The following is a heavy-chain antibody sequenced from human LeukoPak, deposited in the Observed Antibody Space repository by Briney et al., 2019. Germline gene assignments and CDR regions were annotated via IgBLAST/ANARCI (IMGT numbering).Heavy chain of an antibody. J-gene: IGHJ5*02. CDR3: AREPTLAALTVDNWFAP. CDR1: GYTLSSYH. CDR2: INPSGSIT. V-gene: IGHV1-46*01. Sequence: ASVKVSCKASGYTLSSYHMHWIRQAPGQGLEWMGLINPSGSITTYAQKFQGRVTVTRDTSTSTVYMELRSLRSEDTAVYYCAREPTLAALTVDNWFAPWGQGTLATVSS. D-gene: IGHD6-13*01.